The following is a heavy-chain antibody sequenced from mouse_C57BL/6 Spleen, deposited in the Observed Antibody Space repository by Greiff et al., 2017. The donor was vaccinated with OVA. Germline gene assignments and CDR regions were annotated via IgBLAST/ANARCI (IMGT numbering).Heavy chain of an antibody. V-gene: IGHV5-17*01. J-gene: IGHJ2*01. CDR3: ARDLSYDGNYYFDY. Sequence: EVHLVESGGGLVKPGGSLKLSCAASGFTFSDYGMHWVRQAPEKGLEWVAYISSGSSTIYYADTVKGRFTISRDNAKNTLFLQMTSLRSEDTAMYYCARDLSYDGNYYFDYWGQGTTLTVSS. CDR1: GFTFSDYG. D-gene: IGHD2-3*01. CDR2: ISSGSSTI.